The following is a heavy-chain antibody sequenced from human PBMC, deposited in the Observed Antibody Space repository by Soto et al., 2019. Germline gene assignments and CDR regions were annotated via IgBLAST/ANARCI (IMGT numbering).Heavy chain of an antibody. Sequence: GGSLRLSCVGSGFTLSSYGMHWVRQAPGKGLECVAVISDTGSSHYYAASVEGRFTISRESSKNTLSLHMDRLRVEDTAVYYCAKDRGGDCPDNSCYFGADYWGQGTPVTVSS. D-gene: IGHD2-2*01. V-gene: IGHV3-30*18. CDR3: AKDRGGDCPDNSCYFGADY. CDR1: GFTLSSYG. J-gene: IGHJ4*02. CDR2: ISDTGSSH.